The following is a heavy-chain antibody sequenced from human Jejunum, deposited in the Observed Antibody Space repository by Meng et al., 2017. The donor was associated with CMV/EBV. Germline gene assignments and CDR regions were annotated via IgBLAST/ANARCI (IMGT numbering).Heavy chain of an antibody. CDR2: INTDGSTI. V-gene: IGHV3-74*01. CDR1: GFTFSSYW. D-gene: IGHD3-10*01. CDR3: ARAGSYRFDY. J-gene: IGHJ4*01. Sequence: VELVVSGGGLVPPGGSLRLSWAASGFTFSSYWIHWVRQAPGKGLVWVSRINTDGSTINYADSVKGRFTISRDDAKNTLYLQMNSLTAEDTAVYYCARAGSYRFDYWGHGTLVTVSS.